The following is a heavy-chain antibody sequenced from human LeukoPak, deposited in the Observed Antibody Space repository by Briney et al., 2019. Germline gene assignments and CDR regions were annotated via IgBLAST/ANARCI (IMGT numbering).Heavy chain of an antibody. V-gene: IGHV4-39*07. CDR2: IYYSGRT. CDR3: ARCILYSYDRGARGAFDI. CDR1: GGSISSSCYY. Sequence: PSETLTLTCTASGGSISSSCYYWGWIPQPPGKGLEWIGSIYYSGRTYYNPSHKSRVTITVDTSKTQFSLKLRSVTAADTAVYYCARCILYSYDRGARGAFDIWGPGTMVTVS. D-gene: IGHD3-22*01. J-gene: IGHJ3*02.